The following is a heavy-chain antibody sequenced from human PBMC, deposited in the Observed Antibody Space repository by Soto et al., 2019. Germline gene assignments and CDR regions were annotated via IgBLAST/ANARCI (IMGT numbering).Heavy chain of an antibody. D-gene: IGHD3-10*01. J-gene: IGHJ6*02. CDR3: TRAGSDPGNFYISNYYAMDV. CDR1: GFSVSSDY. CDR2: IYSGGDT. Sequence: LRLSCAASGFSVSSDYMSWVRQAPGKGLEWVSLIYSGGDTYYADSVKGRFTISRGISSNTIYLHMTSLRADDTAIYYCTRAGSDPGNFYISNYYAMDVWGRGTTVTVSS. V-gene: IGHV3-53*01.